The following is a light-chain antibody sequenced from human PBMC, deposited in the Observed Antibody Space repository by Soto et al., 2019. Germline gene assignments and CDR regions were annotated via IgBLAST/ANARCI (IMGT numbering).Light chain of an antibody. CDR3: QQYKSWPPLT. CDR2: GAY. V-gene: IGKV3-15*01. J-gene: IGKJ4*01. CDR1: QNINNN. Sequence: EVVITQSPATLSVSTGERATLFCRASQNINNNLAWYQQKPGQAPRLLIYGAYTRATGIPATFSGIVSGTEFTLTISCLQSEDFAVYDGQQYKSWPPLTFCGGTKVDIK.